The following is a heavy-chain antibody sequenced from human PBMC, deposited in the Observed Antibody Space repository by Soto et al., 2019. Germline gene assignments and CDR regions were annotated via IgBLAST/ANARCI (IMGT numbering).Heavy chain of an antibody. Sequence: VGSLRLSCTASGFTFNSYGFNWVRQAPGKGLEWVAVIWYDGNTKYYADSVKGRFTISRDNLRSTVYLQMNSLTAEDTAVYYCARPLVAPVAGPYYYGMDVWGQGTTVTVSS. CDR3: ARPLVAPVAGPYYYGMDV. CDR2: IWYDGNTK. J-gene: IGHJ6*02. CDR1: GFTFNSYG. D-gene: IGHD6-19*01. V-gene: IGHV3-33*01.